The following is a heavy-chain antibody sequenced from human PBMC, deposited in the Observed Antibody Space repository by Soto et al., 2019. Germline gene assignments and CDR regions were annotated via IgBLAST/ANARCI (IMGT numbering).Heavy chain of an antibody. CDR1: GFTFTGYS. J-gene: IGHJ4*02. CDR2: ISSSSSTI. CDR3: AALDTAMVKTAGY. D-gene: IGHD5-18*01. V-gene: IGHV3-48*04. Sequence: GGSLRLSCAASGFTFTGYSMNWVRQAPGKGLEWVSYISSSSSTIYYADSVKGRFTFSRDNAKNSLYLQMNSLRAEDTAVYDCAALDTAMVKTAGYWGQGTLVTVSS.